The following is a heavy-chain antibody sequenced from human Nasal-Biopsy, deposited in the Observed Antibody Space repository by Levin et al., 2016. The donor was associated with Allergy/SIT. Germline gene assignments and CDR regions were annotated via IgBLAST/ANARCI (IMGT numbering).Heavy chain of an antibody. Sequence: GESLKISCAASGFTFSSYWMTWVRQAPGKGLEWVSSISGGSIYMYYADSVEGRFTISRDNAKNSLYLQMNSLRDEDTAVYYCARRLYYGSGSLDSWGQGTLVTVSS. V-gene: IGHV3-21*01. CDR3: ARRLYYGSGSLDS. CDR1: GFTFSSYW. J-gene: IGHJ4*02. D-gene: IGHD3-10*01. CDR2: ISGGSIYM.